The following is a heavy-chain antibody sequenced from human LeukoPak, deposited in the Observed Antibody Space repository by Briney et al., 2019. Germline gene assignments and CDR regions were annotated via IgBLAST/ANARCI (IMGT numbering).Heavy chain of an antibody. J-gene: IGHJ4*02. CDR2: FHTSGST. D-gene: IGHD3-3*01. CDR3: ARERSGYSAGVSDY. V-gene: IGHV4-4*07. CDR1: GASISSYY. Sequence: PSETLSLTCTVSGASISSYYWSWIRQPAGKGLEWIGRFHTSGSTNYNPSLKSRVTLSVDTSTNQLSLKLSSVTAADTAVYCWARERSGYSAGVSDYGGEGTLVPVPS.